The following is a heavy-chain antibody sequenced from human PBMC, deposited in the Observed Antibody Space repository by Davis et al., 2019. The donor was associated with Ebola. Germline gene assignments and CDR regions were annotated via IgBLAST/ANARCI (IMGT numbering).Heavy chain of an antibody. J-gene: IGHJ4*02. D-gene: IGHD3-10*01. Sequence: GESLKISCAASGFTFSRYSMNWVRQAPGRGLEWVSSISASGGYIYYADSVKGRFTISRDNAKNSLYLQMNSLRVEDTATYYCVGGEKGDYWGQGTLVTVSS. V-gene: IGHV3-21*04. CDR1: GFTFSRYS. CDR3: VGGEKGDY. CDR2: ISASGGYI.